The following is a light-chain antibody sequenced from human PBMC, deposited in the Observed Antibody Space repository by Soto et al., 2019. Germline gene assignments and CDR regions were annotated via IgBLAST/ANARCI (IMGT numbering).Light chain of an antibody. V-gene: IGLV2-23*02. CDR2: EVS. Sequence: QSALTQPASVSGSPGQSITISCTGTIGDVGNYNLVSWYQQHPGKAPHLMIYEVSKRPSGVSNRFAGSKSGNTASLTISGLQAEDEADYYCCAYAGGSVYVLFGGGTKLTVL. CDR3: CAYAGGSVYVL. J-gene: IGLJ3*02. CDR1: IGDVGNYNL.